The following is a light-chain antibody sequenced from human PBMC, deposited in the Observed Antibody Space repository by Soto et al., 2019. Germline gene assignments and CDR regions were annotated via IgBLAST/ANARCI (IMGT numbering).Light chain of an antibody. CDR1: QSVNNN. CDR3: QQYDHWPPLT. J-gene: IGKJ4*01. CDR2: GAS. V-gene: IGKV3-15*01. Sequence: EIVMTQSPATLSVSPGERATLSCRASQSVNNNLAWYQQKPGQSPRLVMYGASTRATGIPARFSGSGSVSGTEFTLTISSLQSEDFAVYYCQQYDHWPPLTFGGGTKVEIK.